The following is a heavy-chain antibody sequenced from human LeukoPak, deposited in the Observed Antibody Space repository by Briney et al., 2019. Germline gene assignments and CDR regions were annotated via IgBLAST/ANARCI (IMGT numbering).Heavy chain of an antibody. Sequence: SETLSLTCAVSGGSISSSNWWSWVRQPPGKGLEWIGEIYHSGSTNYNLSLKSRVTISVDKSKNQFSLKLSSVTAADTAVYYCAREVAAGGTSWFDPWGQGTLVTVSS. D-gene: IGHD6-13*01. CDR2: IYHSGST. V-gene: IGHV4-4*02. CDR1: GGSISSSNW. J-gene: IGHJ5*02. CDR3: AREVAAGGTSWFDP.